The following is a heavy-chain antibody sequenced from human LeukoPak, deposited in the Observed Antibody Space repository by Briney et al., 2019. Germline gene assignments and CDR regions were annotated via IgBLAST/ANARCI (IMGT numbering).Heavy chain of an antibody. CDR2: IFYSGST. Sequence: PSETLLLTCTVSGASVSSSSYYWEWIRQPPGKGLEWVGSIFYSGSTSYNPSLKSRVTMSVDTSKNQFSLRLSSVTATDTAVYYCATRRSGSHPYYWGQGTLVTVSS. CDR1: GASVSSSSYY. V-gene: IGHV4-39*01. CDR3: ATRRSGSHPYY. J-gene: IGHJ4*02. D-gene: IGHD1-26*01.